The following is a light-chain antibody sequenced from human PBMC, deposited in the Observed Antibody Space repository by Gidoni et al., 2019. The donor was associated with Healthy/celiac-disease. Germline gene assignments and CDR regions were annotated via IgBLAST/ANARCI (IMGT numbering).Light chain of an antibody. J-gene: IGKJ2*01. Sequence: EIVMTQSPATLSVSPGERATLSCRASQSVSSNLAWYQQKPGQAPRLLIYGSSTRATGIPARFSGSGSGTEFTLTISSLQSEDFAVSYCQQYNNWPRAYTFGQGTKLEIK. CDR2: GSS. CDR3: QQYNNWPRAYT. V-gene: IGKV3-15*01. CDR1: QSVSSN.